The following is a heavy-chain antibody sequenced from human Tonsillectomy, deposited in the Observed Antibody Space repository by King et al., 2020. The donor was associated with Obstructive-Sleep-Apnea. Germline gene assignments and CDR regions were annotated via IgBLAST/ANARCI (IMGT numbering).Heavy chain of an antibody. V-gene: IGHV2-5*01. J-gene: IGHJ3*02. Sequence: TLKESDPTLVKPTQTLTLTCTFSGFSLSSSGVGVGWILQPPGKTLEWLALIYWNDNKRYRPSLKNRVTITKDTSKNQVVLTMTNMDPLDTATYYCAHSLSSSGYWDHDAFDIWGQGTMVTVSS. CDR1: GFSLSSSGVG. CDR2: IYWNDNK. D-gene: IGHD3-22*01. CDR3: AHSLSSSGYWDHDAFDI.